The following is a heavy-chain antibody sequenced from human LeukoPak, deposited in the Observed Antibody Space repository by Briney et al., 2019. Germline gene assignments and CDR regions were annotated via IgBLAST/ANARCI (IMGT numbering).Heavy chain of an antibody. CDR3: AKARIAAAGTGAFDV. Sequence: GGSLRLSCAASGFTLSSYGMTWVRQAPGKGLEGVSAFSATDGSAQYAESVRGRLTISRDNSKNSLYLQMNSLRDEDTAVYFCAKARIAAAGTGAFDVWGQGTMVTVSS. CDR1: GFTLSSYG. V-gene: IGHV3-23*01. J-gene: IGHJ3*01. D-gene: IGHD6-13*01. CDR2: FSATDGSA.